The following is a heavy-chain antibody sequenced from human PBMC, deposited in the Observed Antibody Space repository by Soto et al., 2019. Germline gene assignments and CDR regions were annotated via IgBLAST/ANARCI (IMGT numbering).Heavy chain of an antibody. CDR1: GYTFTSYG. CDR3: ARDSDIVVVVAAGFDY. CDR2: ISAYNGNT. V-gene: IGHV1-18*01. D-gene: IGHD2-15*01. Sequence: QVQLVQSGAEVKKPGASVKVSCKASGYTFTSYGISWVRQAPGQGLEWMGWISAYNGNTNYAQKLQSRVTMTTDTSTSTAYMELRSLRSDDTAVDYCARDSDIVVVVAAGFDYWGQGTLVTVSS. J-gene: IGHJ4*02.